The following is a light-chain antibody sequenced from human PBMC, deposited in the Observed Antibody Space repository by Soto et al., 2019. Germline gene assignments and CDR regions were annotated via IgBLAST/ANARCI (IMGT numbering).Light chain of an antibody. Sequence: EIVLTQSPATLSLSPGERATLSCRASQSVNSKYLAWYQQKPGQAPRLLMYAISSRAAGIPDRFSGSGSGTDFTLTISRLEPEDLAVYYCQQYDNSHLTFGGGTKVEI. CDR2: AIS. V-gene: IGKV3-20*01. CDR1: QSVNSKY. J-gene: IGKJ4*01. CDR3: QQYDNSHLT.